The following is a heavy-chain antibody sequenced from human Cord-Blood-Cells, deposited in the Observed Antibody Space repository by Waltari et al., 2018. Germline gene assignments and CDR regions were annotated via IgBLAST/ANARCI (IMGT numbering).Heavy chain of an antibody. J-gene: IGHJ2*01. CDR3: AYKYSSSSWYFDL. D-gene: IGHD6-6*01. V-gene: IGHV4-34*01. CDR2: INHSGST. CDR1: GGSFSGYS. Sequence: QVQLQQWGAGLLKPSETLSLTCAVDGGSFSGYSWSWIRQPPGKGLEWIGEINHSGSTNYNPSLKSRVTISVDTSKNQFSLKLSSVTAADTAVYYCAYKYSSSSWYFDLWGRGTLVTVSS.